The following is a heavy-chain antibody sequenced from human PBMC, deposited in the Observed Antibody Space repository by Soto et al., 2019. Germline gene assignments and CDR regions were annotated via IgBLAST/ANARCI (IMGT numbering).Heavy chain of an antibody. V-gene: IGHV4-59*01. J-gene: IGHJ6*02. D-gene: IGHD6-13*01. CDR2: IYYSGST. Sequence: SETLSLTCTVSGGSISSYYWSWIRQPPGKGLEWIGYIYYSGSTNYNPSLKSRVTISVDTSKNQFSLKLSSVTAADTAVYYCAKDHSSSWYKDEFSYYYGMDVWGQGTTVTVSS. CDR3: AKDHSSSWYKDEFSYYYGMDV. CDR1: GGSISSYY.